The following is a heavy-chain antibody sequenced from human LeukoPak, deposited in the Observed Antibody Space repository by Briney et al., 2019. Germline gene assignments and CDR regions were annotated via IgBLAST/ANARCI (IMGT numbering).Heavy chain of an antibody. CDR1: GFTFSSYA. J-gene: IGHJ3*02. D-gene: IGHD6-6*01. V-gene: IGHV3-23*01. CDR3: AKLRLVRDAFDI. CDR2: ISGSGGST. Sequence: GGSLRLSCAASGFTFSSYAMSWVRQAPEKGLEWVSAISGSGGSTYYADSVKGRFTISRDNSKNTLYLQMNSLRAEDTAVYYCAKLRLVRDAFDIWGQGTMVTVSS.